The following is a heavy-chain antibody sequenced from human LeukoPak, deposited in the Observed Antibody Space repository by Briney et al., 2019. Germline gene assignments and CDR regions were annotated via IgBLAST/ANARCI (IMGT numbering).Heavy chain of an antibody. CDR2: IYHSGST. Sequence: PSETLSLTCTVSGGSISSYYWSWIRQPPGKGLEWIGYIYHSGSTYYNPSLKGRVTISVDRSKNQFSLKLSSVTAADTAVYYCARTLQRPNWFDPWGQGTLVTVSS. CDR1: GGSISSYY. CDR3: ARTLQRPNWFDP. J-gene: IGHJ5*02. V-gene: IGHV4-59*12.